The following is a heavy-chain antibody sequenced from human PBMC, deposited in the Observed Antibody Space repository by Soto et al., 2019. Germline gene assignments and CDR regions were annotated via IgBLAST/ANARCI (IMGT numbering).Heavy chain of an antibody. CDR2: IYYSGST. D-gene: IGHD1-20*01. CDR1: GVSISSGGYY. Sequence: SETLSLTCTVSGVSISSGGYYSRWFRQPPGKGLEWIGYIYYSGSTNYNPSLKSRVTISVDTSKNQFSLKLSSVTAADTAVYYCARYKSNYYYGMDVWGQGTTVTVSS. CDR3: ARYKSNYYYGMDV. J-gene: IGHJ6*02. V-gene: IGHV4-61*08.